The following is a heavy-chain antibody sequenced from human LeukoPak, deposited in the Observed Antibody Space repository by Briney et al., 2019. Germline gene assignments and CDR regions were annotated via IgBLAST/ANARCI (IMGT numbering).Heavy chain of an antibody. CDR1: VYTFTSYG. V-gene: IGHV1-18*01. CDR3: ARDGGPRCSSTSCYTSVVYYYYGMDV. D-gene: IGHD2-2*02. CDR2: ISAYNGNT. Sequence: ASVKVSCKASVYTFTSYGISCVRQAPGQGLEWMGWISAYNGNTNYAQKLQGRVTMTTDTATSTAYMELRSLRSDDAAVYYCARDGGPRCSSTSCYTSVVYYYYGMDVWGQGTTVTVSS. J-gene: IGHJ6*02.